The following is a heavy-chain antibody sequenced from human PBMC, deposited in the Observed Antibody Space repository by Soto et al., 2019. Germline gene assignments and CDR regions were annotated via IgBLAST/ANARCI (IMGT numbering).Heavy chain of an antibody. V-gene: IGHV3-23*01. J-gene: IGHJ4*02. CDR1: GLTFGSRA. Sequence: PGGSLRLSCVASGLTFGSRAMSWVRQAPGEGLQWVPTITDTGGDAKYADSVRGRFVISRDNSKKTLYLQMTSLTAEDSAMYFCARGSTDSYPGSRIFDFWGRGTLVTVSS. D-gene: IGHD3-10*01. CDR3: ARGSTDSYPGSRIFDF. CDR2: ITDTGGDA.